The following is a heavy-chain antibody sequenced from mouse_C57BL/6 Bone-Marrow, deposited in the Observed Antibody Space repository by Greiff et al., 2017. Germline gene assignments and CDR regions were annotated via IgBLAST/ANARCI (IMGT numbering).Heavy chain of an antibody. V-gene: IGHV1-64*01. D-gene: IGHD1-1*01. CDR2: IHPNSGST. CDR1: GYTFTSYW. CDR3: AREEIYYYGRSYDWYFDV. J-gene: IGHJ1*03. Sequence: QVQLQQPGAELVKPGASVKLSCKASGYTFTSYWMHWVKQRPGQGLEWIGMIHPNSGSTNYNEKFKSKATLTVDKSSSTAYMQLSSLTSEDSAVYYCAREEIYYYGRSYDWYFDVWGTGTTVTVSS.